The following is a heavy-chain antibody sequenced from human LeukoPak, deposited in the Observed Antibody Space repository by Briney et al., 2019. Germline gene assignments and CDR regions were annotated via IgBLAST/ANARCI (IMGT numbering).Heavy chain of an antibody. J-gene: IGHJ5*02. CDR2: IIPILGTA. V-gene: IGHV1-69*13. D-gene: IGHD6-13*01. Sequence: SVKVSCKASGGTFSSYAISWVRQAPGQGLEWMGGIIPILGTANYAQKFQGRVTITADESTSTAYMELSSLRSDDTAVYYCARVLGIAAALESWGQGTLVTVSS. CDR3: ARVLGIAAALES. CDR1: GGTFSSYA.